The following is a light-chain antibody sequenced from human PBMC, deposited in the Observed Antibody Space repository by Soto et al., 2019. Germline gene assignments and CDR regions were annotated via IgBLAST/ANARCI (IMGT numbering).Light chain of an antibody. V-gene: IGKV3-15*01. CDR3: QQRSNWPLT. Sequence: EIVVTHSPATLSVSPGERATLSCRASQSVSSNLAWYQQKPGQAPRLLINGASTRATGIPARFSGSGSGTEFTLTISSLEPEDFAVYYCQQRSNWPLTFGGGTKV. CDR2: GAS. J-gene: IGKJ4*01. CDR1: QSVSSN.